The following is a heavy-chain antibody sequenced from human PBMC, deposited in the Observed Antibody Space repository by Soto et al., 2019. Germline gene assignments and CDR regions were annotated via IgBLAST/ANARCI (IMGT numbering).Heavy chain of an antibody. CDR3: ARGDATKIIVTTYYGMDV. D-gene: IGHD4-17*01. J-gene: IGHJ6*02. V-gene: IGHV1-69*12. CDR1: GGTLSNYG. Sequence: QVQLVQSGAEVKKPGSSVKVSCKASGGTLSNYGVSWVRQAPGHGREWLGGIIPVFGTANYANKFQGRLTITADESTSTVYMDVSSLSSEDTAVYYCARGDATKIIVTTYYGMDVWGQGTTVTVSS. CDR2: IIPVFGTA.